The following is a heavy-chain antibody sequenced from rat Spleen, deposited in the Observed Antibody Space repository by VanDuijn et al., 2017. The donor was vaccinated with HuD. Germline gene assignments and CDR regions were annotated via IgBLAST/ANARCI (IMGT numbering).Heavy chain of an antibody. V-gene: IGHV5S10*01. CDR2: ISYDGGRN. CDR3: TRGSTVATVMDA. J-gene: IGHJ4*01. D-gene: IGHD1-8*01. Sequence: EVQLVESGGGLVQPGNSLKLSCAASGFTFSDYAMTWVRQSPKKGLEWVATISYDGGRNFYRDSVKGRFTISRDNAQNTLYLQMDSLRSEDTATYYCTRGSTVATVMDAWGQGASVTVSS. CDR1: GFTFSDYA.